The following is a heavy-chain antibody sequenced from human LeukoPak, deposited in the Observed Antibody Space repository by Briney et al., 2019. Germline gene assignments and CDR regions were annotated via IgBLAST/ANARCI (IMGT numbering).Heavy chain of an antibody. CDR3: ARALAVEDDY. Sequence: PGGSLRLSCAASGFTVSSNYMSWVRQAPGKGLEWVSVIYSGGSTYYADSVKGRFTISRDNSKNTRYLQMNSLRAEDTAVYYCARALAVEDDYWGPGTLVTVSS. V-gene: IGHV3-66*02. CDR1: GFTVSSNY. J-gene: IGHJ4*02. CDR2: IYSGGST.